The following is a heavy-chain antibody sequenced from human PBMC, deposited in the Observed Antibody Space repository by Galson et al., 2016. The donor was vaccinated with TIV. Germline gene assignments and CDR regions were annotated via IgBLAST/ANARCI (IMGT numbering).Heavy chain of an antibody. CDR2: LYYSETT. CDR3: ARADSVDISSTEY. Sequence: SETLSLTCTVSGDSINSSGHYWGWIRQPPGKGLEWIGTLYYSETTYYNPSLKSRVTMSVDTSKNQFSLQLSSLKPGDTAVYYCARADSVDISSTEYWGQGTLVTVSS. V-gene: IGHV4-39*07. CDR1: GDSINSSGHY. J-gene: IGHJ4*02. D-gene: IGHD3-9*01.